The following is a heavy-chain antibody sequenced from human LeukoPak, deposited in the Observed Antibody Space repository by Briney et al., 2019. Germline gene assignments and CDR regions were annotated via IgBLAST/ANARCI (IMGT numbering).Heavy chain of an antibody. V-gene: IGHV3-74*01. Sequence: PGGSLRLSCAASGFTFSSYWMHWVRQAPGKGLVWVSRINTDGSRTSYADSVKGRFTISRDSAKNTLYLQMNSLRADDTAVYYCARPPTVVTPAGFDYWGQEPWSPSPQ. CDR3: ARPPTVVTPAGFDY. J-gene: IGHJ4*01. CDR2: INTDGSRT. D-gene: IGHD4-23*01. CDR1: GFTFSSYW.